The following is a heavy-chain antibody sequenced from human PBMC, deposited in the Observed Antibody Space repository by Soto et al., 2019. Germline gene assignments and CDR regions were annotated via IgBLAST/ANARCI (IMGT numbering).Heavy chain of an antibody. CDR3: ARVVASSREVATNY. CDR1: GGTFSSYA. D-gene: IGHD5-12*01. J-gene: IGHJ4*02. Sequence: GAAVKVSCKASGGTFSSYAISWVRQDPGQGLEWMGGIIPIFGTANYAQKFQGRVTITADESTSTAYMELSSLRSEDTAVYYCARVVASSREVATNYWGQGTLVTVSS. V-gene: IGHV1-69*13. CDR2: IIPIFGTA.